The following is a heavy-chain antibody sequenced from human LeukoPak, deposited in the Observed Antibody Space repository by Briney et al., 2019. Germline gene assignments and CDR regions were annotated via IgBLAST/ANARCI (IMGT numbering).Heavy chain of an antibody. J-gene: IGHJ6*02. CDR3: GRDRADYYYYGMDV. CDR2: ISSSSSYI. CDR1: GFTFSSYS. D-gene: IGHD3-10*01. V-gene: IGHV3-21*01. Sequence: GGSLRLSCAASGFTFSSYSMNWVRQAPGKGLEWVSSISSSSSYIYYADSVKGRFTISRDNAKNSLYLQMNSLRAEDTDVYYCGRDRADYYYYGMDVWGQGTTVTVSS.